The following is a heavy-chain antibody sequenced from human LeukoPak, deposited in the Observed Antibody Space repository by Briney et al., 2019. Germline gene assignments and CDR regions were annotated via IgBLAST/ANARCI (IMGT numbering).Heavy chain of an antibody. D-gene: IGHD2-2*02. Sequence: ASVKVSCKASGYTFTSYYMHWVRQAPRQGLEWMGIINPSGGSTSYAQKFQGRVTMTRDTSTSTVYMELSSLRSEDTAVYYCASYCSSTSCYKKGFDYWGQGTLVTVSS. J-gene: IGHJ4*02. CDR3: ASYCSSTSCYKKGFDY. CDR1: GYTFTSYY. CDR2: INPSGGST. V-gene: IGHV1-46*01.